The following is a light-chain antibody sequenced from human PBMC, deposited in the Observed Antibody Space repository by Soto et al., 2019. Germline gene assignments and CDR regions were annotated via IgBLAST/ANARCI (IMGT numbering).Light chain of an antibody. CDR2: SAS. Sequence: DIPLAQSPSSLSASVGDRDTITCRASQSISNFLNWYQQKPGQAPKLLISSASNVQSGVPSRFSGRGSGTEFTLTISGLQPEDSASYCCQQSYNFPRTFGQGTKVDIK. J-gene: IGKJ1*01. V-gene: IGKV1-39*01. CDR1: QSISNF. CDR3: QQSYNFPRT.